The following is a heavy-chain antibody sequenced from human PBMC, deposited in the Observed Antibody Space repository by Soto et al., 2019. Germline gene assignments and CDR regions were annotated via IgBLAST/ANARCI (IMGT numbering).Heavy chain of an antibody. CDR3: AGGQSILAAIDYFDY. CDR2: IYHSVRTYGSVTT. CDR1: GAYVSSVGYS. V-gene: IGHV4-30-2*01. D-gene: IGHD5-12*01. Sequence: QPQLQESGSGLVKPSQTLSLTCSVSGAYVSSVGYSWSWIRQPPGKGLERIGYIYHSVRTYGSVTTSYNPSLTRRVTISVDRSSNQSSLNMISVTAAVTAVYCCAGGQSILAAIDYFDYWGQGSLATVSS. J-gene: IGHJ4*02.